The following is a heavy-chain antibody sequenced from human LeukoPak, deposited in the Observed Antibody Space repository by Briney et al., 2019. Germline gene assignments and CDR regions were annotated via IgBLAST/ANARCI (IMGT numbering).Heavy chain of an antibody. V-gene: IGHV1-18*01. CDR1: GYTFTSYG. Sequence: ASVKVSCKASGYTFTSYGISWVRQAPGQGLEWMGWISVYNGNTNYAQKLQGRVTMTTDTSTSTAYMELSSLRSEDTAVYYCARAGRERWLQFFLDDYWGQGTLVTVSS. CDR2: ISVYNGNT. CDR3: ARAGRERWLQFFLDDY. J-gene: IGHJ4*02. D-gene: IGHD5-24*01.